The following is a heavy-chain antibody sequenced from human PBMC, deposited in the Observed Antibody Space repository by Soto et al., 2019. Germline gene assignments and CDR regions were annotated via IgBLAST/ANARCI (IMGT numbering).Heavy chain of an antibody. D-gene: IGHD3-22*01. J-gene: IGHJ4*02. CDR1: GFIFNDYY. V-gene: IGHV3-11*05. CDR2: ISSNNRYI. CDR3: ARDRDYYVSGGNYFLDY. Sequence: EGSLRLSCAASGFIFNDYYMSWIRQAPGKGLEWVSYISSNNRYIDYADSVKGRFTISRDNAENSVFLQMNSLRAEDTAVYYCARDRDYYVSGGNYFLDYWGQGTLVTVSS.